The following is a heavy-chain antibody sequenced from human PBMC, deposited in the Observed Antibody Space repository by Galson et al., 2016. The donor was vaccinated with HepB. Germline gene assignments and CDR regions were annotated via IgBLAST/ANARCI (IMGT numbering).Heavy chain of an antibody. CDR1: GGSISSSNW. CDR3: ASYSSGWYEEYYYYGMDV. CDR2: IYHSGST. Sequence: SETLSLTCAVSGGSISSSNWWSWVRQPPGKGLEWIGEIYHSGSTNYNPSLKSRVTITVDKSKNQFSQKLSSVTAADTAVYYCASYSSGWYEEYYYYGMDVWGQGTTVTVSS. V-gene: IGHV4-4*02. D-gene: IGHD6-19*01. J-gene: IGHJ6*02.